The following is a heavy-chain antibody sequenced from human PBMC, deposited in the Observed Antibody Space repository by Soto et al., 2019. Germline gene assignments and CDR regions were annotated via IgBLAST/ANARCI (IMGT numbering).Heavy chain of an antibody. CDR2: IYPGDSDT. CDR3: ARTSYYDYIWGSYRPDDAFDI. CDR1: GYSFTSYW. V-gene: IGHV5-51*01. J-gene: IGHJ3*02. Sequence: GESLKISCKGSGYSFTSYWIGWVRQMPGKGLEWMGIIYPGDSDTRYSPSFQGQVTISADKSISTAYLQWSSLKASDTAMYYCARTSYYDYIWGSYRPDDAFDIWGQGTMVTVSS. D-gene: IGHD3-16*02.